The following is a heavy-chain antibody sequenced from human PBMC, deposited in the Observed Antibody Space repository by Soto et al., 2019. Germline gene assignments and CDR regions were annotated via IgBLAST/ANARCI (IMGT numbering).Heavy chain of an antibody. Sequence: SETLSLTCTVTGDSMSSRDSYWSWVRQHPGKGLEWIGYISYSGSTYYNPSLESRASISLDTSRNQFSLKLSSVTAADTAVYYCARVQVSRYCISTTCPAGFDYWGQGTLVTVS. CDR2: ISYSGST. D-gene: IGHD2-2*01. CDR1: GDSMSSRDSY. J-gene: IGHJ4*02. V-gene: IGHV4-30-4*01. CDR3: ARVQVSRYCISTTCPAGFDY.